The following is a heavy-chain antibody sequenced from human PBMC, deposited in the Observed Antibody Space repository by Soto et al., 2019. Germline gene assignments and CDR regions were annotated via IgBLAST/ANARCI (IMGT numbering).Heavy chain of an antibody. CDR1: GGSISSYY. CDR3: GRDQRGDYWMGHYFYS. V-gene: IGHV4-59*01. J-gene: IGHJ4*02. Sequence: SETLSLTCTVSGGSISSYYWSWIRQPPGKGLEWIGYIYYSGSTNYNPSLKSRVTISVDTSKNQFSLKLSSVTAADTAVYYCGRDQRGDYWMGHYFYSWGKETLVPVPS. D-gene: IGHD4-17*01. CDR2: IYYSGST.